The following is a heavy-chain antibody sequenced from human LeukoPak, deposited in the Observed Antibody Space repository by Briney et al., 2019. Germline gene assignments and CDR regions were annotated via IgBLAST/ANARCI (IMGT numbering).Heavy chain of an antibody. CDR3: AKDQGASSYSFDY. CDR2: FSGSVDTT. Sequence: GGSLRLSCAASGFTFSNYWMNWVRQAPGKGLEWVSTFSGSVDTTYYADSVKGRFTISRDNSKNTLYLQMDTLTAEDTAVYYCAKDQGASSYSFDYWGRGTLVTVSS. D-gene: IGHD1-26*01. J-gene: IGHJ4*02. CDR1: GFTFSNYW. V-gene: IGHV3-23*01.